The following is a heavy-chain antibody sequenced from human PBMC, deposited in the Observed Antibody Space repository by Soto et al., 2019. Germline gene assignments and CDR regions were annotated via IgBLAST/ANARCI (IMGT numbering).Heavy chain of an antibody. Sequence: EVQLLESGGGLVQPGGSLRLSCAASGFTFSSYAMSWVRQAPGKGLEWVSAISGSGGSTYYADSVKGRFTISRDNSKNTLYLQMNSLRAEDTAVYYCANPGGAMVLGVMAPSKQRSSNWYFDLWGRGTLVTVSS. J-gene: IGHJ2*01. CDR2: ISGSGGST. D-gene: IGHD3-10*01. V-gene: IGHV3-23*01. CDR3: ANPGGAMVLGVMAPSKQRSSNWYFDL. CDR1: GFTFSSYA.